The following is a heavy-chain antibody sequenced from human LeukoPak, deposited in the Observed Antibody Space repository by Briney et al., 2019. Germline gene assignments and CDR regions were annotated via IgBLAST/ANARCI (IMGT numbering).Heavy chain of an antibody. CDR2: IYTSGST. J-gene: IGHJ4*02. V-gene: IGHV4-61*02. CDR1: GGSISSGSYY. CDR3: ARDSRSFDY. Sequence: SETLSLTCTVSGGSISSGSYYWSWIRQPAGKGLEWIGRIYTSGSTNYNPSLKSRVTISVDTSKNQFSLKLTSVTAADTAVYYCARDSRSFDYWGQGTLVTVSS. D-gene: IGHD6-25*01.